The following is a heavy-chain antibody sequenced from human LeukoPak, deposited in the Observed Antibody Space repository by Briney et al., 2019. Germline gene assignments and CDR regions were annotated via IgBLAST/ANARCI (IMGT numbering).Heavy chain of an antibody. Sequence: ASVKVSCKASGYIFTSYYMHWVRQAPGQGLEWRGIINPSGGSTSYAQKFQGRVTMTRDTSTSTVYMELSSLRSEDTAVYYCAIDLGHDSSGYYLDYWGQGTLVTVSS. V-gene: IGHV1-46*01. CDR3: AIDLGHDSSGYYLDY. D-gene: IGHD3-22*01. CDR1: GYIFTSYY. CDR2: INPSGGST. J-gene: IGHJ4*02.